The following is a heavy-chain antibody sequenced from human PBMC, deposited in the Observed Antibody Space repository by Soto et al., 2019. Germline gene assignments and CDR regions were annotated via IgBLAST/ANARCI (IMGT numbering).Heavy chain of an antibody. J-gene: IGHJ4*02. Sequence: QVQLVQSGAEVKKPGSSVKVSCKASGGTFSSYAISWVRQAPGQGLEWMGGIIPIFGTANYAQKFQGRDTITSDESTSTAYMELSSLRSEDTGVYYCASNRYCSGGSCFFLDYCGQGTLVTVSS. CDR1: GGTFSSYA. CDR2: IIPIFGTA. V-gene: IGHV1-69*01. D-gene: IGHD2-15*01. CDR3: ASNRYCSGGSCFFLDY.